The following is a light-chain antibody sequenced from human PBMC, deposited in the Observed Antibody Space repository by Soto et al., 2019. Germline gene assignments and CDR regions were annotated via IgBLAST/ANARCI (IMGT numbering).Light chain of an antibody. CDR2: AAY. CDR3: QQINSFPVT. CDR1: QSISSW. J-gene: IGKJ4*01. Sequence: DLQMTQSPSTLSASLGDRVTITCRASQSISSWLAWYQQKPGKAPKRLIYAAYTLQSGVPSRFSGSGSGTEFTLTISSLQPEDFATYYCQQINSFPVTCGGGTKVDIK. V-gene: IGKV1-5*01.